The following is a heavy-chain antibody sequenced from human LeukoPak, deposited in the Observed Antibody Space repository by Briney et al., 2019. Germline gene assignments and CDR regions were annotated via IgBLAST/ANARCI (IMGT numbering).Heavy chain of an antibody. CDR3: VKATVTSSYFDYFDY. D-gene: IGHD4-17*01. V-gene: IGHV3-64D*09. CDR1: GFSFSICS. CDR2: ISSNGGNT. J-gene: IGHJ4*02. Sequence: PGGSLRLSCSASGFSFSICSMHWVRQAPGKGLEYVSAISSNGGNTNYADSVKGRFTISRDNSKNTLYLQMSSLRAEDTAVYLCVKATVTSSYFDYFDYWGQGTLVTVSS.